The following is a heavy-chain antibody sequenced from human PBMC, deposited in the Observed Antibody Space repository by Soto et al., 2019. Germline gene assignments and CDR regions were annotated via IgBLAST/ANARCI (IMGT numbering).Heavy chain of an antibody. CDR2: ISAHNGNT. CDR1: GYTFTSYG. CDR3: ARGRYGYY. Sequence: QVHLVQSGAEVKKPGASVKVSCKGSGYTFTSYGITWVRQAPGQGLEWMGWISAHNGNTDYAKKLQGRFTVTRDTTTSTAEMELRSLRSDDTAVYYWARGRYGYYWCQGALVTVSS. V-gene: IGHV1-18*01. J-gene: IGHJ4*02. D-gene: IGHD1-1*01.